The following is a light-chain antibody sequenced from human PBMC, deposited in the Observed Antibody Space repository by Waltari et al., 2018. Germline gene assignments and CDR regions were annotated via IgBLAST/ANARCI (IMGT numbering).Light chain of an antibody. CDR2: YDD. Sequence: QSVLTQPPSVSDAPRQRVTISCSGSSSNNGNNAVNWYQQLPGKAPKLLIYYDDLLPSGVSDRFSGSKSGTSASLAISGLQSEDEADYYCAAWDDSLSGVVFGGGTKLTVL. J-gene: IGLJ2*01. CDR3: AAWDDSLSGVV. CDR1: SSNNGNNA. V-gene: IGLV1-36*01.